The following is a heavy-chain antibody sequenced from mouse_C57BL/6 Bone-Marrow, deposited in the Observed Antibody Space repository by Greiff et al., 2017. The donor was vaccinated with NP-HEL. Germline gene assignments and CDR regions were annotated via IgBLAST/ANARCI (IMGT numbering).Heavy chain of an antibody. CDR3: ARKGYYGSSYAHWYFDV. J-gene: IGHJ1*03. CDR2: IWSGGST. Sequence: QVQLKESGPGLVQPSQSLSITCTVSGFSLTSYGVHWVRQSPGKGLEWLGVIWSGGSTDYYAAFISRLSISKDNSKSQVFFKMNSLQADDTAIYYCARKGYYGSSYAHWYFDVWGTGTTVTVSS. CDR1: GFSLTSYG. V-gene: IGHV2-2*01. D-gene: IGHD1-1*01.